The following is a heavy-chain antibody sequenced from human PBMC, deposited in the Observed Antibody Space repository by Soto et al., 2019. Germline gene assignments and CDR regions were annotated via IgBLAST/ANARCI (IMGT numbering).Heavy chain of an antibody. Sequence: PSETLSLTCTVSGGSISSGDYYWSWIRQPPGKGLEWIGYIYYSGSTYYNPSLKSRVTISVDTSKNQFSLKLSSVTAADTAVYYCARVELGYYGMDVWGQGTTVTVSS. V-gene: IGHV4-30-4*01. D-gene: IGHD1-26*01. CDR3: ARVELGYYGMDV. J-gene: IGHJ6*02. CDR1: GGSISSGDYY. CDR2: IYYSGST.